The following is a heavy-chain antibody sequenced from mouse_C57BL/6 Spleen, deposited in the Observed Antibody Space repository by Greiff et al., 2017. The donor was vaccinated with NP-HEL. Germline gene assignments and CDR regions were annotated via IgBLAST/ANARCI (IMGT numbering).Heavy chain of an antibody. CDR2: IWSGGST. CDR1: GFSLTSYG. V-gene: IGHV2-2*01. CDR3: ARNLDDGHGAYAMDY. D-gene: IGHD2-3*01. Sequence: VQVVESGPGLVQPSQSLSITCTVSGFSLTSYGVHWVRQSPGKGLEWLGVIWSGGSTDYNAAFISRLSISKDNSKSQVFFKMNSLQADDTAIYYCARNLDDGHGAYAMDYWGQGTSVTVSS. J-gene: IGHJ4*01.